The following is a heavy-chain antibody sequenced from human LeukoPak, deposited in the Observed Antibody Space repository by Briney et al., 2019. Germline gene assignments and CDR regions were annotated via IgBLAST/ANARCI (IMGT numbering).Heavy chain of an antibody. V-gene: IGHV4-59*11. D-gene: IGHD5-18*01. CDR3: ATLKRGSIYGYFDF. Sequence: SETLSLTCTVSGGSITSHYWSWLRQPPGKGLEWIAYVLDSVRTKDNPSLQSRLTLSADTSKNQFSLRLSSVTAADTAVYYCATLKRGSIYGYFDFWGQGSKVTVSS. CDR1: GGSITSHY. J-gene: IGHJ4*02. CDR2: VLDSVRT.